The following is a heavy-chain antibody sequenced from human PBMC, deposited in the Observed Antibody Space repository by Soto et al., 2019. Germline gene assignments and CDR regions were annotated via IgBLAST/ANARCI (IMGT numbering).Heavy chain of an antibody. CDR2: IIPFLGIA. CDR3: ASGDGYNSFRD. V-gene: IGHV1-69*02. Sequence: QVQLVQSGAEVKKPGSSVKVSCKASGGTISSYTISWVRQAPGQGLEWMGRIIPFLGIANYAQKFQGRVRITADKSTSTAYMELSSLRSEDTAVYYCASGDGYNSFRDWGQGTLVTVSS. CDR1: GGTISSYT. J-gene: IGHJ4*02. D-gene: IGHD5-12*01.